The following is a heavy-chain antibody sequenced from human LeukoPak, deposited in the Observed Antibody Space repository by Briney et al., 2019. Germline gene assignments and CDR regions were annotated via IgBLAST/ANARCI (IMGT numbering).Heavy chain of an antibody. CDR3: ARALGSESIAVAGY. D-gene: IGHD6-19*01. CDR1: GYTFTGYY. J-gene: IGHJ4*02. V-gene: IGHV1-2*02. Sequence: ASVKVSRKASGYTFTGYYMHWVRQAPGQGLEWMGWINPNSGGTNYAQKFQGRVTMTRDTSISTAYMELSRLRSDDTAVYYCARALGSESIAVAGYWGQGTLVTVSS. CDR2: INPNSGGT.